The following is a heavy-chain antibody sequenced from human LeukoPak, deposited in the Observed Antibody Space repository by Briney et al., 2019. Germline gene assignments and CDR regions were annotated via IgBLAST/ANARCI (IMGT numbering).Heavy chain of an antibody. CDR2: LSFDGNDK. V-gene: IGHV3-30*18. CDR1: GFTLTTFS. D-gene: IGHD3-22*01. Sequence: PGGSLRLSCAASGFTLTTFSIHWVRQAPGKGLEWVAVLSFDGNDKNYADSVEGRFTLSRDSSENTLYLHMNSLRPEDTAVYYCAKLPGYDNTGYYSSVDYWGQGTLVTVSS. CDR3: AKLPGYDNTGYYSSVDY. J-gene: IGHJ4*02.